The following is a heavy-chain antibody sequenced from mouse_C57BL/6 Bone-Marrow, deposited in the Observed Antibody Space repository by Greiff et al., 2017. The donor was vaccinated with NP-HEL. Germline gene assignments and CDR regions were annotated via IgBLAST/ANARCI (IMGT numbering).Heavy chain of an antibody. V-gene: IGHV2-9-1*01. J-gene: IGHJ4*01. CDR1: GFSFTSYA. CDR2: ICTGGGT. D-gene: IGHD2-3*01. CDR3: ARKDDDHYGQYAMDY. Sequence: VQLQESGPGLVAPSQSLSITCTVSGFSFTSYAISWVRQPPGKGLEWLGVICTGGGTNYNSALKSRLSISKDNSKSKVFLKMNSRQTDDTARYYCARKDDDHYGQYAMDYWGQGTSVTVSS.